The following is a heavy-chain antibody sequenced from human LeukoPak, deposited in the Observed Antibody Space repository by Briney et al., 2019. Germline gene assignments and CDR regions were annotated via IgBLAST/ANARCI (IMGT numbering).Heavy chain of an antibody. CDR2: INPSGGDT. J-gene: IGHJ3*02. D-gene: IGHD1-26*01. CDR3: AKKIGGIYVFDI. CDR1: GYTFTSYY. V-gene: IGHV1-46*01. Sequence: ASVKVSCKASGYTFTSYYMHWVRQAPGQGLEWMGIINPSGGDTSYAQKFQGRLTMTRDTSTNTVYMELTSLRSEDTAVYYCAKKIGGIYVFDIWGQGTMVTVSS.